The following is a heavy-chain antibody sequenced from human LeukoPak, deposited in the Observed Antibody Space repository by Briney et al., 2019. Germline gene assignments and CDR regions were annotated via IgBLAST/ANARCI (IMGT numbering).Heavy chain of an antibody. CDR1: GFIFDDYG. D-gene: IGHD4-17*01. J-gene: IGHJ4*02. V-gene: IGHV3-20*04. Sequence: GGSLRLSCAASGFIFDDYGMNWVRQGPGKGLEWVSGINWNGGSTGYVDSVKGRFTISRDNAQNSLYLQMSSLRVEDTAIYYCARVPNDYGDSHMDYWGQGTLVTVSS. CDR3: ARVPNDYGDSHMDY. CDR2: INWNGGST.